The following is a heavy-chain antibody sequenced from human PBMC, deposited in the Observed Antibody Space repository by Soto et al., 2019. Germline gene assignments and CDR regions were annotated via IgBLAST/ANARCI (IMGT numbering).Heavy chain of an antibody. J-gene: IGHJ4*02. V-gene: IGHV3-74*01. Sequence: GGSLRLSCAASGFTFSSYWMHWVRQAPGKGLVWVSRISSSGNSTNNADSVKGRFTISRDNSKNTLYLQMNSLRAEDTAVYYCAKVHRRGSSSSVFDYWGQGALVTVSS. D-gene: IGHD6-6*01. CDR1: GFTFSSYW. CDR2: ISSSGNST. CDR3: AKVHRRGSSSSVFDY.